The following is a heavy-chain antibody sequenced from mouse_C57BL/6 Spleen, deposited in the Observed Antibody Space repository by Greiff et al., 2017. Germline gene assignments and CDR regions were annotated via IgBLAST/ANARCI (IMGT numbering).Heavy chain of an antibody. V-gene: IGHV1-55*01. J-gene: IGHJ4*01. CDR3: AREYYCCSSYDYSMDY. CDR2: IYPGSGST. Sequence: QVQLQQPGAELVKPGASVKMSCKASGYTFTSYWITWVKQRPGQGLEWIGVIYPGSGSTNYNEKFKSKDTLTVDTSSSTAYMQLSSLTSEDSADYDCAREYYCCSSYDYSMDYWGQGTSVTVSS. D-gene: IGHD1-1*01. CDR1: GYTFTSYW.